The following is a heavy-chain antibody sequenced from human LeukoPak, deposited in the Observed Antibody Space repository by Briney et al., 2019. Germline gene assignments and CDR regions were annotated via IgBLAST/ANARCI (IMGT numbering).Heavy chain of an antibody. CDR1: GGYISSYY. CDR2: ISTSGST. D-gene: IGHD3-22*01. V-gene: IGHV4-4*07. J-gene: IGHJ4*02. Sequence: PSETLSLTCSVSGGYISSYYWSWIRQPAGKGLESIGHISTSGSTNYNPSLKSRVTMSVDTSKNQFSLKLSSVTAADTAVYYCARVRYSDSSVLTRKRSYYFDYWGQGTLVTVSS. CDR3: ARVRYSDSSVLTRKRSYYFDY.